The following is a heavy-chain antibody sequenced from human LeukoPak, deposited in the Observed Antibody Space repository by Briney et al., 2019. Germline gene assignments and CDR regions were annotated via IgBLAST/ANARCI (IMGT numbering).Heavy chain of an antibody. J-gene: IGHJ4*02. D-gene: IGHD1-26*01. V-gene: IGHV4-4*02. CDR3: TRESGAFSPFGF. CDR1: GGSILTTNW. CDR2: VHLSGAS. Sequence: KTSETRSLTCAVSGGSILTTNWWSWVRQPPGKGLEWIGEVHLSGASNYNPSLKSRVNMSIDKSKNQLSLELTSVTAADTAIYYCTRESGAFSPFGFWGQGTLVTVSS.